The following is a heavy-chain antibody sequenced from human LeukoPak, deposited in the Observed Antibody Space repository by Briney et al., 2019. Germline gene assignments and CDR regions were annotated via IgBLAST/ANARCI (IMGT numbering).Heavy chain of an antibody. CDR3: ARSRFGDLLGFFDY. Sequence: SQTLSLTCTVSGGSISSGDYYWSCIRQPPGRGLEWIGYIYYSGIPYYTPSPKRQVTISVDTSKNQFSLKLSSVTAADTAVYYCARSRFGDLLGFFDYWGQGTLVTVSS. CDR2: IYYSGIP. D-gene: IGHD3-10*02. CDR1: GGSISSGDYY. V-gene: IGHV4-30-4*01. J-gene: IGHJ4*02.